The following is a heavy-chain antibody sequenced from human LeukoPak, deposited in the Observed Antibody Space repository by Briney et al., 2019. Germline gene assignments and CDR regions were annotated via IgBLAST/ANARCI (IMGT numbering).Heavy chain of an antibody. D-gene: IGHD4-11*01. Sequence: GGSLRLSCAASGFTFSSYAMNWVRQAPGKGLGWVSAISGSGGSTYYADSVKGRFTISRDNSKNTLYLQINSLRAEDTAVYYCAKGDYSNYVRSYFDYWGQGTLVTVSS. CDR1: GFTFSSYA. V-gene: IGHV3-23*01. J-gene: IGHJ4*02. CDR2: ISGSGGST. CDR3: AKGDYSNYVRSYFDY.